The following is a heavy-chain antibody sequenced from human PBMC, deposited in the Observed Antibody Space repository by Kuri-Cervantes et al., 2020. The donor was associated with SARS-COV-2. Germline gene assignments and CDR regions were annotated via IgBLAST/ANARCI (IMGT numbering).Heavy chain of an antibody. Sequence: GGSLRLSCAASGFTFSDYYMSWIRQAPGKGLEWVSYISSSGSTIYYADSVKGRFTISRDNAKNSLYLQMNSLRAEDTAVYYCARGDCSTSCQKYYYYGTDVWGQGTTVTVSS. J-gene: IGHJ6*02. CDR3: ARGDCSTSCQKYYYYGTDV. D-gene: IGHD2-2*01. CDR1: GFTFSDYY. V-gene: IGHV3-11*04. CDR2: ISSSGSTI.